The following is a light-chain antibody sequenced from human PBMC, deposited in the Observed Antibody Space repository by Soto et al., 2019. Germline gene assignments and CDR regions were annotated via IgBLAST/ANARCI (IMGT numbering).Light chain of an antibody. V-gene: IGLV2-14*01. J-gene: IGLJ1*01. CDR2: MVS. CDR3: TSTTHGSIYV. CDR1: SSDVGNYNY. Sequence: QSVLTQPASVSGSPGQSITISCTGTSSDVGNYNYVSWYQQYPGRVPKLLIYMVSNRPSGVSNRFSGSKSGNTASLTISGLQAEDEADYFCTSTTHGSIYVLGNGTKLT.